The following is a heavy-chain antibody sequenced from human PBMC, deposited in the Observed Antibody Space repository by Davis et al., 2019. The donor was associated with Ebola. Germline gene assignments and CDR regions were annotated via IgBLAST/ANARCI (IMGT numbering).Heavy chain of an antibody. CDR3: ARARYDFWSGYFPQGYFDY. CDR1: GGTFSSYA. J-gene: IGHJ4*02. V-gene: IGHV1-69*05. CDR2: IIPIFGTA. D-gene: IGHD3-3*01. Sequence: SVKVSCKASGGTFSSYAISWVRQAPGQGLEWMGGIIPIFGTANYAQKFQGRVTMTRDTSTSTVYMELSSLRSEGTAVYYCARARYDFWSGYFPQGYFDYWGQGTLVTVSS.